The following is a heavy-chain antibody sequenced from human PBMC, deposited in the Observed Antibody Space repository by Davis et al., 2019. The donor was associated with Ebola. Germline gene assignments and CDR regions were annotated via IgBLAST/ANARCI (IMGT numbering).Heavy chain of an antibody. CDR3: ARELIVVVVAATHEGYYYYGMDV. CDR2: IIPMFGTT. V-gene: IGHV1-69*05. D-gene: IGHD2-15*01. J-gene: IGHJ6*04. CDR1: GGSFRNYG. Sequence: SVKVSCKASGGSFRNYGFNWVRQAPGQGLEWMGLIIPMFGTTNYAQPFQGRVTMTRDTSTSTVYMELSSLRSEDTAVYYCARELIVVVVAATHEGYYYYGMDVWGKGTTVTVSS.